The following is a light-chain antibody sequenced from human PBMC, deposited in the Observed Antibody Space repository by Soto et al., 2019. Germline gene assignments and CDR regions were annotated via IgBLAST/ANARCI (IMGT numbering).Light chain of an antibody. Sequence: DIVMTQSPLSLPVTPGEPASISCRSSQSLLHSNGNIYLDWYLQRPGQSPQLLIYFGSNRASGGPDRFSGRGSGTDVTLKISRVEAEDVGVYYCMQAIPTPIIFGQGTRLEIK. J-gene: IGKJ5*01. CDR3: MQAIPTPII. CDR2: FGS. CDR1: QSLLHSNGNIY. V-gene: IGKV2-28*01.